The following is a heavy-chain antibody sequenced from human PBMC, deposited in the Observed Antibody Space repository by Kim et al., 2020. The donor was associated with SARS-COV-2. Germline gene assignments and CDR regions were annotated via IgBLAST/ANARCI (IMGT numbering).Heavy chain of an antibody. J-gene: IGHJ4*02. CDR2: ISYDGSNK. D-gene: IGHD1-26*01. Sequence: GGSLRLSCAASGFTFSSYAMHWVRQAPGKGLEWVAVISYDGSNKYYADSVKGRFTISRDNSKNTLYLQMNSLRAEDTAVYYCAGSSGSYSYFDYWGQGTLVTVSS. CDR1: GFTFSSYA. V-gene: IGHV3-30-3*01. CDR3: AGSSGSYSYFDY.